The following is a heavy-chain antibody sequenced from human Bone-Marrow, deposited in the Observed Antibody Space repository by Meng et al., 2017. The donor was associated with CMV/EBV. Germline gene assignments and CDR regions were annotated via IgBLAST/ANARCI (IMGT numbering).Heavy chain of an antibody. CDR1: GFNFKTYW. J-gene: IGHJ6*02. CDR2: IKEDGTEK. V-gene: IGHV3-7*01. Sequence: ETLSLTCAASGFNFKTYWMTWVRQAPGKGLEWVANIKEDGTEKNYVDSVKGRFTISRDNVKNSVYLQMNSLRADDTAVYYCARGDYCSSTSCYNYYYYGMDFWGQGTTVTVSS. D-gene: IGHD2-2*02. CDR3: ARGDYCSSTSCYNYYYYGMDF.